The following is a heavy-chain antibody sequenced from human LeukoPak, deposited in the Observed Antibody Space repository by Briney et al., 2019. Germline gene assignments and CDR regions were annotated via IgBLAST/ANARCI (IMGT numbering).Heavy chain of an antibody. Sequence: GGSLRLSCVASGFTFSDYYMTWIRQAPGKGLEWVSYISKSGSTKYYADSVKGRFTMSRDNAKNSLYLQMNSLRAEDTAVYNCARGRSYYDSSGPVDCWGQGTLVTVSS. CDR2: ISKSGSTK. J-gene: IGHJ4*02. D-gene: IGHD3-22*01. CDR1: GFTFSDYY. CDR3: ARGRSYYDSSGPVDC. V-gene: IGHV3-11*04.